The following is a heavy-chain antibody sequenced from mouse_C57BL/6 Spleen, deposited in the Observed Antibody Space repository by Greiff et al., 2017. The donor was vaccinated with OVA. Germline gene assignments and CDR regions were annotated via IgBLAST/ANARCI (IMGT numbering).Heavy chain of an antibody. J-gene: IGHJ2*01. Sequence: QVHVKQPGAELVRPGTSVKLSCKASGYTFTSYWMHWVKQRPGQGLEWIGVIDPSDSYTNYNQKFKGKATLTVDTSSSTAYMQLSSLTSEDSAVYYCARGGSGYVDYWGQGTTLTVSS. V-gene: IGHV1-59*01. CDR3: ARGGSGYVDY. CDR2: IDPSDSYT. D-gene: IGHD3-2*02. CDR1: GYTFTSYW.